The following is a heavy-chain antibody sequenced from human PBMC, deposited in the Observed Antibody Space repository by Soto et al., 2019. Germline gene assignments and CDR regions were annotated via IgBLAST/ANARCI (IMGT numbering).Heavy chain of an antibody. D-gene: IGHD6-13*01. CDR1: GGSISSSSYY. J-gene: IGHJ6*02. CDR3: ARHFHLVLGYDGMDV. V-gene: IGHV4-39*01. Sequence: QLQLQESGPGLVKPSETLSLTCTVSGGSISSSSYYWGWIRQPPGKGLEWIGSIYYSGSTYYNPSLKSRVTISVDTSKNQFSLKLSSVTAADTAVDYCARHFHLVLGYDGMDVWGQGTTVNVSS. CDR2: IYYSGST.